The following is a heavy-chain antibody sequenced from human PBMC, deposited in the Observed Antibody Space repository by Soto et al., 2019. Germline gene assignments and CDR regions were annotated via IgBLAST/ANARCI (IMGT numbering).Heavy chain of an antibody. Sequence: NPSETLSLTCTVSGGSISSYYWSWIRQPPGKGLEWIGYIYYSGSTNYNPSLKSRVTISVDTSKNQFSLKLSSVTAADTAVYYCARDLLAVRGVKNYYYGMDVWGQGTTVTVSS. D-gene: IGHD3-10*01. V-gene: IGHV4-59*01. CDR1: GGSISSYY. J-gene: IGHJ6*02. CDR3: ARDLLAVRGVKNYYYGMDV. CDR2: IYYSGST.